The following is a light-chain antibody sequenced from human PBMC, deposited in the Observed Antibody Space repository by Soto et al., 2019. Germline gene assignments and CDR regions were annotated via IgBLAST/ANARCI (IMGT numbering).Light chain of an antibody. J-gene: IGKJ5*01. CDR1: ETVRSD. Sequence: EIVMTQSPATLSVSPVERATLSCRASETVRSDLAWYQQKPGQAPRLLIYDASTRATGIPARFSGSGSGTEFTLTISSLQSEDFAVYYCQQYNRWPPITFGQGTRLEIK. V-gene: IGKV3-15*01. CDR2: DAS. CDR3: QQYNRWPPIT.